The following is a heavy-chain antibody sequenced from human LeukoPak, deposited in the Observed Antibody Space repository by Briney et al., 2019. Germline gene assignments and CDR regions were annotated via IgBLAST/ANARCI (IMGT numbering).Heavy chain of an antibody. Sequence: SETLSLTCTVSGDSISTSKSYWGWIRQPPLKGLEWIGSIYYTGNTYYNASLKSRVTISVDTSKNQFSLSLTSVTAADTAVYYCASRRYYYDSSGYYSYFDYWGQGTLVTVSS. CDR1: GDSISTSKSY. V-gene: IGHV4-39*01. CDR3: ASRRYYYDSSGYYSYFDY. D-gene: IGHD3-22*01. J-gene: IGHJ4*02. CDR2: IYYTGNT.